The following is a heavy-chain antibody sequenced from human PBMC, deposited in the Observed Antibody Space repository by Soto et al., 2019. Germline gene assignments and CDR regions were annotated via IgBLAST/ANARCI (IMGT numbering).Heavy chain of an antibody. CDR1: GGSISSSS. D-gene: IGHD2-2*01. J-gene: IGHJ4*02. V-gene: IGHV4-59*01. CDR3: ARARFCISTSCYHYFDF. Sequence: PSETLSLTCTVSGGSISSSSWSWIRQPPGRGLEWIGYIYNNGRTDYNPSLKSRVTISVDTSKNHFSLKLSSLTPADTAVYYCARARFCISTSCYHYFDFWGQGTLVTVSS. CDR2: IYNNGRT.